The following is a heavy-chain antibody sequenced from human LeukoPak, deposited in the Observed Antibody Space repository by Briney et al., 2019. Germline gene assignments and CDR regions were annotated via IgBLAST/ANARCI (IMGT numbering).Heavy chain of an antibody. V-gene: IGHV1-69*04. CDR2: IIPILGIA. CDR3: ARGRTGMDV. J-gene: IGHJ6*02. Sequence: GASVKVSCKASGGTFSSYAISWVRQAPGQGLEWMGTIIPILGIANYAQKFQGRVTITADKSTSTAYMELSSLRSEDTAVYYCARGRTGMDVWGQGTTVTVSS. CDR1: GGTFSSYA.